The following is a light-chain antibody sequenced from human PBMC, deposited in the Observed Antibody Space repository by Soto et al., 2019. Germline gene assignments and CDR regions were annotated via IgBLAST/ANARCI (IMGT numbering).Light chain of an antibody. Sequence: QSALTQPRSVSGSPGQSVTISCTGTSSDVGGYNYVSWYQHHPGKAPKVMIYDVSERPSGVPDRFSGSKSGNTAFLTISVLQAEDEADYYCCSYAGSPRYVLGTGTKLTVL. CDR3: CSYAGSPRYV. CDR2: DVS. CDR1: SSDVGGYNY. V-gene: IGLV2-11*01. J-gene: IGLJ1*01.